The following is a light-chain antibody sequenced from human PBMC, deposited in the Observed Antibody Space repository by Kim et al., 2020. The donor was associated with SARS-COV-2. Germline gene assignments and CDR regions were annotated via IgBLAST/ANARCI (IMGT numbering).Light chain of an antibody. Sequence: ASVGDRVTITCRANQSIGTRLAWYQQKPGKAPTLLIYKTSILQSGVPSSFSGSGSGTEFTLSIGNLQPDDFATYYCQQYNNYPRTFGQGTKVDIK. CDR3: QQYNNYPRT. CDR2: KTS. J-gene: IGKJ1*01. CDR1: QSIGTR. V-gene: IGKV1-5*03.